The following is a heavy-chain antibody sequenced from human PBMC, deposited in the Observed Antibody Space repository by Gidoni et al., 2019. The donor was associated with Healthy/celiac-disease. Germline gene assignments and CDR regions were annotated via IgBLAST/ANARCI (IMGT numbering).Heavy chain of an antibody. V-gene: IGHV4-34*01. CDR1: GGSFSGYY. Sequence: QVQLQQWGAGLLKPSETLSLTCAVYGGSFSGYYWSWIRQPPGKGLEWIGEINHSGSTNYNPALKSRVTISVYTSKNQFSLKLSSVTAADTAVYYCARTRGYSYGPHYYYYGMDVWGQGTTVTVSS. J-gene: IGHJ6*02. D-gene: IGHD5-18*01. CDR2: INHSGST. CDR3: ARTRGYSYGPHYYYYGMDV.